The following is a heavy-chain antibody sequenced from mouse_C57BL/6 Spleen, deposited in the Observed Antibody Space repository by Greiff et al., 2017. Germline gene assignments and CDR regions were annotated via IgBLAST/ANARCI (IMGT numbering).Heavy chain of an antibody. V-gene: IGHV5-17*01. CDR3: ARDYYNYDNYFDY. J-gene: IGHJ2*01. D-gene: IGHD2-4*01. CDR2: ISSGSSTI. Sequence: EVQRVESGGGLVKPGGSLKLSCAASGFTFSDYGMHWVRQAPEKGLEWVAYISSGSSTIYYADTVKGRFTISRDKAKNTLYMQMTSLRTEDTAMYYCARDYYNYDNYFDYWGQGTTLTVSS. CDR1: GFTFSDYG.